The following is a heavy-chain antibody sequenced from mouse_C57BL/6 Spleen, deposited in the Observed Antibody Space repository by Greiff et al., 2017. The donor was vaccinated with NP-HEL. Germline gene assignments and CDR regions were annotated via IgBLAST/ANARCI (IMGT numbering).Heavy chain of an antibody. CDR3: ARPGDGFAY. CDR2: IDPSDSYT. V-gene: IGHV1-69*01. CDR1: GYTFTSYW. D-gene: IGHD3-3*01. Sequence: VQLQQSGAELVMPGASVKLSCKASGYTFTSYWMHWVKQRPGPGLEWIGEIDPSDSYTNYNQKFKGKSTLTVDKSSSTAYMQLSSLTSEDSAVYYCARPGDGFAYWGQGTLVTVSA. J-gene: IGHJ3*01.